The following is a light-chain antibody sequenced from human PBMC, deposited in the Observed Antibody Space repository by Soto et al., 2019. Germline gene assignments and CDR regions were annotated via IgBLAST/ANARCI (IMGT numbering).Light chain of an antibody. V-gene: IGLV2-23*02. CDR3: CSFAGRTTLV. Sequence: ALTQPASVSGSPGQSITISCTGTSSDVGSYNLVAWYQQHPGKVPKLMIYEVNKRSSGVSTRFTGSKSGNTASLTISGLQAEDEADYYCCSFAGRTTLVFGGGTKVTVL. CDR2: EVN. J-gene: IGLJ2*01. CDR1: SSDVGSYNL.